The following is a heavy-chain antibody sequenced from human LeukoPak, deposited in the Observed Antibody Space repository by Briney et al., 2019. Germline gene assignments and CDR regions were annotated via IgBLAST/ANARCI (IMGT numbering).Heavy chain of an antibody. CDR1: GYTFTSYY. D-gene: IGHD6-13*01. J-gene: IGHJ4*02. V-gene: IGHV1-46*01. Sequence: ASVKVSCKASGYTFTSYYMHWVRHAPGQGLECMGIMNPRGGTTSYAQKFQGRVTMTRDTSTSTVYMEMSSLRSEDTAVYYCATGSLGFDYWGQGTLVTVSS. CDR2: MNPRGGTT. CDR3: ATGSLGFDY.